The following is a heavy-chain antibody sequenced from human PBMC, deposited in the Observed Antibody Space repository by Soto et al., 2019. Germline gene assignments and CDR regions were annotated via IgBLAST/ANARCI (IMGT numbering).Heavy chain of an antibody. V-gene: IGHV3-23*01. CDR3: ASGPDFWSGYYTGIATYYYYYGMDV. CDR1: GSTFSSYA. J-gene: IGHJ6*02. D-gene: IGHD3-3*01. CDR2: ISGSGGST. Sequence: GGSLRLSCAASGSTFSSYAMSWVRQAPGKGLEWVSAISGSGGSTYYADSVKGRFTISRDNSKNTLYLQMNSLRAEDTAVYYCASGPDFWSGYYTGIATYYYYYGMDVWGQGTTVTVSS.